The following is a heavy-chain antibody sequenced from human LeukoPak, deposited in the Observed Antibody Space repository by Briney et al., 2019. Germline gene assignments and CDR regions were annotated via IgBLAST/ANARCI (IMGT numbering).Heavy chain of an antibody. V-gene: IGHV1-69*01. CDR2: IIPIFGTA. CDR3: AREWSTYDISTGYLRS. J-gene: IGHJ4*02. D-gene: IGHD3-9*01. Sequence: SVKVSYKASGGTFSSYAISWVRQAPGQGLEWMGGIIPIFGTANYAQKFQGRVTITADESTSTAYMELSSLRSEDTAVYYCAREWSTYDISTGYLRSWGQGTLVTVSS. CDR1: GGTFSSYA.